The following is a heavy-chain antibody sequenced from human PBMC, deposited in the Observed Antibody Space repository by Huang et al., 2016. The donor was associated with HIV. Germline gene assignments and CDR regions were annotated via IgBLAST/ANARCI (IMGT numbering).Heavy chain of an antibody. J-gene: IGHJ4*02. Sequence: QVQLVQSGPEVKSPGASVKVTCKASGYTFTNFAVLWVRQAPGQRPEWLGWINAGTGDTNYSQKFQGRVTISRDTSTSTAYLELCSLSSEDTAIYFCARGWLQLWYLADWGQGSLVTVSS. CDR1: GYTFTNFA. D-gene: IGHD5-12*01. CDR3: ARGWLQLWYLAD. V-gene: IGHV1-3*01. CDR2: INAGTGDT.